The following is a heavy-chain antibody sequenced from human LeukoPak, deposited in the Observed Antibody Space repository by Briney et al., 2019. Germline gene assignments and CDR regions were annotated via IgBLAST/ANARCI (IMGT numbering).Heavy chain of an antibody. Sequence: SETLSLTCTVSGGSISSYYWSWIRQPPGKGLEWIGYIYYIGSTNYNPSLKSRVTISVDTSKNQFSLKLSSVTAADTAVYYCAGAITFGGVIVMDTDAFDIWGQGTMVTVSS. CDR2: IYYIGST. V-gene: IGHV4-59*01. CDR3: AGAITFGGVIVMDTDAFDI. CDR1: GGSISSYY. J-gene: IGHJ3*02. D-gene: IGHD3-16*02.